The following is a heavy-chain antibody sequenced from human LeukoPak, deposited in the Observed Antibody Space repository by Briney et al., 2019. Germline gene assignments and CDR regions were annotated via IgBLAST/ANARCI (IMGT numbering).Heavy chain of an antibody. CDR2: ISSSSSYV. CDR1: GFTFSSYS. J-gene: IGHJ4*02. D-gene: IGHD5-12*01. CDR3: VRRATTDDY. V-gene: IGHV3-21*01. Sequence: SARSLRLSCAASGFTFSSYSMNWGRQAPGKELEWVSSISSSSSYVYYADSGKGRFTTSRDNDKNSLYLQMNSLRAEDTAVYYCVRRATTDDYWGQGTLVTVSS.